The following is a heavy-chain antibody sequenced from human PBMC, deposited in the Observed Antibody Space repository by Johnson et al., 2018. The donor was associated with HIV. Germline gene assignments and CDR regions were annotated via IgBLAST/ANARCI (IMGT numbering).Heavy chain of an antibody. CDR2: IFSVGDV. J-gene: IGHJ3*01. V-gene: IGHV3-NL1*01. CDR1: GFTFSNHG. CDR3: ARDGRDLVTRGSFDV. D-gene: IGHD3-9*01. Sequence: QVQLVESGGGVVQPGGSLRLSCAASGFTFSNHGLHWVRQAPGKGLAWVSVIFSVGDVYYADSVKGRFTISRDNSKNMVYLQMNSLRPEDTALYYCARDGRDLVTRGSFDVWGQGTVVTVSS.